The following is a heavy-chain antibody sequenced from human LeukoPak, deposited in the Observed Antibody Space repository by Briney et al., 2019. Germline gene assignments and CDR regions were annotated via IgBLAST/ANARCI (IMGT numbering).Heavy chain of an antibody. D-gene: IGHD3-10*01. CDR3: ARDDYGSGSYYGFDY. J-gene: IGHJ4*02. Sequence: GGSLRLSCAASGFTFSDYYMSWIRQAPGKGLEWVSSISSSSSYIYYADSVKGRFTISRDNAKNSLYLQMNSLRAEDTAVYYCARDDYGSGSYYGFDYWGQGTLVTVSS. V-gene: IGHV3-11*06. CDR1: GFTFSDYY. CDR2: ISSSSSYI.